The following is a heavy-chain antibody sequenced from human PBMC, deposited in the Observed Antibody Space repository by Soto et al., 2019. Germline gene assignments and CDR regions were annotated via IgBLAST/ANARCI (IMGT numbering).Heavy chain of an antibody. J-gene: IGHJ4*02. CDR2: IHTTENT. V-gene: IGHV4-4*07. Sequence: PSETLSLTCTVSGDSISSYYWSWIRQPAGKGMEWIGRIHTTENTNYNPSLKSRVTMSIDTSNNQFSLKLTSLTAADTAVYYCARALSSTAGLYFDHWGQGTLVTGSS. CDR3: ARALSSTAGLYFDH. D-gene: IGHD6-13*01. CDR1: GDSISSYY.